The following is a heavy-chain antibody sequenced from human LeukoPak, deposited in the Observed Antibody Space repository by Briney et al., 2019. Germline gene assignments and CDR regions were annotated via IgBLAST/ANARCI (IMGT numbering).Heavy chain of an antibody. Sequence: ASVKVSCKASGYTFTSYGISWVRQAPGQGLKWMGWISAYNGNTNYAQKLQGRVTMTEDTSTDTAYMELSSLRSEDTAVYYCATLVGATSGNVFDIWGQGTMVTVSS. D-gene: IGHD1-26*01. J-gene: IGHJ3*02. CDR2: ISAYNGNT. CDR3: ATLVGATSGNVFDI. V-gene: IGHV1-18*01. CDR1: GYTFTSYG.